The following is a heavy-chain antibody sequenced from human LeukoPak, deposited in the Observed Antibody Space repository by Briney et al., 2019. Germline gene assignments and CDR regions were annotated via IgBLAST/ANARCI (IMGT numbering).Heavy chain of an antibody. D-gene: IGHD6-19*01. V-gene: IGHV1-2*02. J-gene: IGHJ4*02. CDR2: INPNTGAT. CDR1: GYTLTGYC. Sequence: GASVKVSCKASGYTLTGYCLHWVRQAPGQGLEWMGWINPNTGATHSAQKFQGRITMTRDSSISTAYMDLSRLRSDDTAVYYCARDRVGSGWPRPYYFEVWGKGTLVTVSS. CDR3: ARDRVGSGWPRPYYFEV.